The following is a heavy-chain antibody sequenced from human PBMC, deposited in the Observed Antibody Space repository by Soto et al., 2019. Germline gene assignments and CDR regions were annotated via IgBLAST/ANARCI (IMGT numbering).Heavy chain of an antibody. CDR1: GYTFTSYD. CDR3: ARWVGATSYFDY. J-gene: IGHJ4*02. V-gene: IGHV1-8*01. Sequence: QVQLVQSGAEVKKPGASVKVSCKASGYTFTSYDINWVRQATGQGLEWMGWMNPNSGNTGYAQKFKSRITMTKNTYISTDYMELSSLRSEDTAVYYCARWVGATSYFDYWGQGTLVTVSS. D-gene: IGHD1-26*01. CDR2: MNPNSGNT.